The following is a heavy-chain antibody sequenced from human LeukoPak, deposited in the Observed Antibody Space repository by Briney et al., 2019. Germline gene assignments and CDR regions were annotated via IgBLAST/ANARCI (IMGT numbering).Heavy chain of an antibody. D-gene: IGHD3-10*01. Sequence: PGGSLRLSCAVSGFTFFDYAMHWVRQAPGKGLEWVSLISGDGGSTYYADSVKGRFTMSRDNSKNSLYLQMNSLRTEDTALYYCAKLLGSGSYYNVAPWGQGTLVTVSS. V-gene: IGHV3-43*02. CDR3: AKLLGSGSYYNVAP. J-gene: IGHJ5*02. CDR1: GFTFFDYA. CDR2: ISGDGGST.